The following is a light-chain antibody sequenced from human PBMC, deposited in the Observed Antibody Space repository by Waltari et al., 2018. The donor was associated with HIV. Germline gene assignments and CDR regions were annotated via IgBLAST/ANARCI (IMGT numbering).Light chain of an antibody. CDR2: AAS. CDR1: QSIYTY. Sequence: DIQMTQSPSSLSASVGDRVAITCRSGQSIYTYLNWYQQKPGKAPNLLIYAASSLQSGVPSRFSGSGSGTDFTLTISSLQPEDFATYYCQQSYITPLTFGPGTKVDIK. CDR3: QQSYITPLT. V-gene: IGKV1-39*01. J-gene: IGKJ3*01.